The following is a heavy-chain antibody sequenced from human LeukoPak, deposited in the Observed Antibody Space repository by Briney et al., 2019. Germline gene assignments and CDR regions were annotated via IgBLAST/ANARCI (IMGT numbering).Heavy chain of an antibody. CDR2: INSDGSEG. J-gene: IGHJ4*02. V-gene: IGHV3-7*01. CDR1: GFTFSGFW. Sequence: SGGSLRLSCAVSGFTFSGFWMSWSRQAPGKGLEWVASINSDGSEGYYADVVKGRFTISRDNAKNTLLLQMNSLRAEDTAVYYCVRDGVGAPPFDYWGQGVLVTVSS. D-gene: IGHD1-26*01. CDR3: VRDGVGAPPFDY.